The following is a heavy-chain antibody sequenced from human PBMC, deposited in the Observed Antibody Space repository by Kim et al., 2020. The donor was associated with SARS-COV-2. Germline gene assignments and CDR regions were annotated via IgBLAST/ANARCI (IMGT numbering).Heavy chain of an antibody. CDR1: GFTFSSYA. CDR3: ARDYSNSSTWEPDYFDY. D-gene: IGHD2-2*01. J-gene: IGHJ4*02. CDR2: ISDDGSKK. Sequence: GGSLRLSCAASGFTFSSYAMHWVRQAPGKGLEWVAVISDDGSKKFSADSVKGRFTISRDNSKNTLYLRMYSLRAEDTSVYFCARDYSNSSTWEPDYFDYWGQGTLVTVSS. V-gene: IGHV3-30*04.